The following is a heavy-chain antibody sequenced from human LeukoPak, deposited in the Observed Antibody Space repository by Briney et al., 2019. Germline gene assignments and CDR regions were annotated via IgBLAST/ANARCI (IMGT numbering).Heavy chain of an antibody. Sequence: GESLRLSCAASGFTFSSYGMHWVRQAPGKGLEWVAVISYDGSNKYYADSVKGRFTISRDNSRNTLYLQMNSLRAEDMAVYYCAREFSGYAFDIWGQGTMVTVSS. CDR2: ISYDGSNK. J-gene: IGHJ3*02. V-gene: IGHV3-30*03. CDR1: GFTFSSYG. CDR3: AREFSGYAFDI. D-gene: IGHD5-12*01.